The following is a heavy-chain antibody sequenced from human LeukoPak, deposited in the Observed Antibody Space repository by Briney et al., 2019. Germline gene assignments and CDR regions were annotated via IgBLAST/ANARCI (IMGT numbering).Heavy chain of an antibody. D-gene: IGHD2-2*01. Sequence: SETLSLTCAVSGGSISSGGYSWSWIRQPPGKGLEWIGEINHSGSTNYNPSLKSRVTILVDTSKNQFSLKLTSVTAADTAVYYCARGYCSSTSCYPNLFDYWGQGTLVTVSS. CDR3: ARGYCSSTSCYPNLFDY. J-gene: IGHJ4*02. CDR1: GGSISSGGYS. V-gene: IGHV4-30-2*01. CDR2: INHSGST.